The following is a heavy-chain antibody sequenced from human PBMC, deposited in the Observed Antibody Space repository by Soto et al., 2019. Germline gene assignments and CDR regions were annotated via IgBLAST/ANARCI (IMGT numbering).Heavy chain of an antibody. Sequence: EVQLVESGGGLVKPGGSLGLSCAASGFTFSSYSMNWVRQAPGKGLEWVSSISSGGGYIYYADSLKGRFTISRDNAKNALYLQMNSLRAEDTAVHYCARGGDNGMDVWGQGTTVTVSS. CDR1: GFTFSSYS. D-gene: IGHD4-17*01. CDR2: ISSGGGYI. J-gene: IGHJ6*02. V-gene: IGHV3-21*01. CDR3: ARGGDNGMDV.